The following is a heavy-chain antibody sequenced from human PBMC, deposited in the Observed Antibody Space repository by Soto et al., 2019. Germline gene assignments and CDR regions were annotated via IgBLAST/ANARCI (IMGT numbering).Heavy chain of an antibody. J-gene: IGHJ5*02. Sequence: QVPLVESGGGLVKPGGSLRLSCAASGFTFSDYYMSWIRQAPGKGLEWVSYISSSSSYTNYADSVKGRFTISRDNAKNSLYLQMNSLRAEDTAVYYCASDRDGPGWFDPWGQGTLVTVSS. CDR2: ISSSSSYT. V-gene: IGHV3-11*05. CDR3: ASDRDGPGWFDP. CDR1: GFTFSDYY.